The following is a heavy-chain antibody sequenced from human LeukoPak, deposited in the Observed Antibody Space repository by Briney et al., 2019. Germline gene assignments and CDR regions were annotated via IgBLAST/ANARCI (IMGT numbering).Heavy chain of an antibody. J-gene: IGHJ4*02. CDR2: IGATSGNT. CDR3: ARVLSSGSYRTRDY. Sequence: GGSLRLSCAASRFTFSSYAMSWVRQAPGKGLEWVSTIGATSGNTYYADSVKGRFTISRDNSKNTLSLQMNRLRAEDTAVYYCARVLSSGSYRTRDYWGQGTLVTVSS. V-gene: IGHV3-23*01. CDR1: RFTFSSYA. D-gene: IGHD1-26*01.